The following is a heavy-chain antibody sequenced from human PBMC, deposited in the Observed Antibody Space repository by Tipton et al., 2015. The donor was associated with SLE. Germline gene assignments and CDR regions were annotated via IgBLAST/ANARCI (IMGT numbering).Heavy chain of an antibody. V-gene: IGHV4-59*01. D-gene: IGHD1-26*01. CDR1: GGSISSYY. CDR3: ARGRPLVGATEGWFDP. J-gene: IGHJ5*02. CDR2: IDYSGST. Sequence: TLSLTCTVSGGSISSYYWSWIRQLPGKGLEWIGYIDYSGSTNYNPSLKSRVTISVDTSKNQFSLKLSFVTAADTAVYYCARGRPLVGATEGWFDPWGQGTLVTVSS.